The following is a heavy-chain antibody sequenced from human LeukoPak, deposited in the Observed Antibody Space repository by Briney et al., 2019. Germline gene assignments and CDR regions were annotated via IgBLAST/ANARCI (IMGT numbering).Heavy chain of an antibody. J-gene: IGHJ6*02. Sequence: GESLKISCKGSGYSINNYWIAWVRQMPGKGLEWMGIIYPADSDIRYSPSFQGQVTISADKSISTAYLQWNSLKASDTAMYYCARGVVGQWPDYYYYGMDVWGQGTTVTVSS. CDR2: IYPADSDI. CDR1: GYSINNYW. D-gene: IGHD6-19*01. CDR3: ARGVVGQWPDYYYYGMDV. V-gene: IGHV5-51*01.